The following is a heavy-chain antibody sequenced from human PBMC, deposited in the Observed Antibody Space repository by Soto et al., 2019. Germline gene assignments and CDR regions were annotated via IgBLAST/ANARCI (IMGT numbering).Heavy chain of an antibody. Sequence: DVQLVESGGGLVQPGRSLRLSCAASGFTSNDYAMHWIRQAAGKGLEWVSGIDWNSDRIGYAGSVMGRFTISRDNAKNSLYLQMTSLTAEDSALYYCLKVPSPGGRDNWGQGTLVTVSS. J-gene: IGHJ4*02. D-gene: IGHD2-15*01. CDR1: GFTSNDYA. CDR2: IDWNSDRI. V-gene: IGHV3-9*02. CDR3: LKVPSPGGRDN.